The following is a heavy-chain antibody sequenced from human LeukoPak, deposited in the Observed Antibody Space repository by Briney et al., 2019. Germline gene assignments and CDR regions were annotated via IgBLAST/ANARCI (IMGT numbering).Heavy chain of an antibody. CDR3: ARSYCSGGSCYNYFDY. D-gene: IGHD2-15*01. CDR2: IIPIFGIA. Sequence: GASVKVSCKASGGTFSSYAISWVRQAPGQGLEWMGRIIPIFGIANYAQKFQGRVTITADKSTSTAYMELSSLRSEDTAVYYCARSYCSGGSCYNYFDYWGQGTLSPSPQ. J-gene: IGHJ4*02. CDR1: GGTFSSYA. V-gene: IGHV1-69*04.